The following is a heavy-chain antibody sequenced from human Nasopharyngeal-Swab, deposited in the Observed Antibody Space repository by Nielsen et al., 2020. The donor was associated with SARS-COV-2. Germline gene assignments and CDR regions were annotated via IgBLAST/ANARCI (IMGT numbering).Heavy chain of an antibody. CDR2: ISYDGSNK. J-gene: IGHJ6*02. CDR3: AKAHSSSWFHYYYYGMDV. D-gene: IGHD6-13*01. V-gene: IGHV3-30*18. CDR1: GFTFSSYG. Sequence: GESLKISCAASGFTFSSYGMHWVRQAPGKGLEWVAVISYDGSNKYYADSVKGRFTISRDNSKNTLYLQMNSLRAEDTAVYYCAKAHSSSWFHYYYYGMDVWGQGTTVTVS.